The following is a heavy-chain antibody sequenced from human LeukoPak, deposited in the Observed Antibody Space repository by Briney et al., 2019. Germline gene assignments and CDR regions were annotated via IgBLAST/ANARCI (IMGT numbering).Heavy chain of an antibody. CDR1: GYTFTGYY. V-gene: IGHV1-2*04. CDR2: INPSSGGT. Sequence: ASVKVSCKASGYTFTGYYMHWVRQAPGQGLEWMGWINPSSGGTNYAQKFQGWVTMTRDTSISTAYMELSRLRSDDTAVYYCAMDITMVGSGSYLPYFDYWGQGTLVTVSS. D-gene: IGHD3-10*01. CDR3: AMDITMVGSGSYLPYFDY. J-gene: IGHJ4*02.